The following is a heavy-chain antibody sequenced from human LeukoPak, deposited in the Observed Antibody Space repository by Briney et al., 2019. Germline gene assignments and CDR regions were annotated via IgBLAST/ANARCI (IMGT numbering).Heavy chain of an antibody. CDR2: IRSDGSDK. V-gene: IGHV3-30*02. CDR3: AARIVTSFDN. Sequence: GRSLRLSCAASGFTFDDYAMHWVRQAPGKGLEWVAFIRSDGSDKYNVDSVKGRFTISRDNSKNTQYLQMNSLRVEDTAVYYCAARIVTSFDNWGQGTLVTVSS. J-gene: IGHJ4*02. D-gene: IGHD2/OR15-2a*01. CDR1: GFTFDDYA.